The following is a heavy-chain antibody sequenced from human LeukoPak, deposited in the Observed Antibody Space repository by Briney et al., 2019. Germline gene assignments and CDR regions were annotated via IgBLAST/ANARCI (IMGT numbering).Heavy chain of an antibody. CDR2: LFSSGTT. Sequence: PSETLSLTCTVSGGSISSYSWNWIRQPAGKGLEWIGRLFSSGTTNYNPSLESRVTMSVETSKNQFSLNLTSVTAADTAVYYCAREGGGFDYWGQGALVTVSS. CDR1: GGSISSYS. CDR3: AREGGGFDY. V-gene: IGHV4-4*07. D-gene: IGHD3-16*01. J-gene: IGHJ4*02.